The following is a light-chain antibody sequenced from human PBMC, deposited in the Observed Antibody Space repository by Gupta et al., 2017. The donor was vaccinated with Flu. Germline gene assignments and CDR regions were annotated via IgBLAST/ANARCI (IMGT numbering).Light chain of an antibody. J-gene: IGLJ3*02. CDR1: SSDVGGFNY. CDR3: SSYAGSLVV. CDR2: DVS. V-gene: IGLV2-11*03. Sequence: GTSSDVGGFNYVSWYQPHPGKAPKLMICDVSKRPSGVPDRFSGSKSGNTASLTISGLQAEDEADYYCSSYAGSLVVFGGGTKLTVL.